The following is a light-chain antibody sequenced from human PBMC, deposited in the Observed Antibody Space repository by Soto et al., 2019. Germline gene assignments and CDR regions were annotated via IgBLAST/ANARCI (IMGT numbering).Light chain of an antibody. CDR2: DVS. CDR3: NSYTSRSTVL. J-gene: IGLJ2*01. V-gene: IGLV2-14*03. CDR1: SSDVGGFNY. Sequence: QSALTQPASVSGSPGQSITISCTGTSSDVGGFNYVSWYQQHPGKAPKLMIYDVSNRPSGVSNRFSGSKSGNTASLTISGLQAEDEADYYCNSYTSRSTVLFGGGTKLTVL.